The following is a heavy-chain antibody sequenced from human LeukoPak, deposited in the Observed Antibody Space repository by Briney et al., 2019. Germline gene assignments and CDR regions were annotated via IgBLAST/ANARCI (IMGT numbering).Heavy chain of an antibody. V-gene: IGHV1-69*06. Sequence: SVKVSCKASGYTFTSYGISWVRQAPGQGLEWMGGIIPIFGTANYAQKFQGRVTITADKSTSTAYMELSSLRSEDTAVYYCARDPQIHPGSGSNYYYYGMDVWGQGTTVTVSS. D-gene: IGHD3-10*01. CDR2: IIPIFGTA. CDR1: GYTFTSYG. J-gene: IGHJ6*02. CDR3: ARDPQIHPGSGSNYYYYGMDV.